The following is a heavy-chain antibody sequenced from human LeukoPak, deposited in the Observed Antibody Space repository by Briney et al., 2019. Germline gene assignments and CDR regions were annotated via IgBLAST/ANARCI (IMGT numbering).Heavy chain of an antibody. Sequence: ASVNVSCKASGYTFTSYDINWVRQATGQGLEWMGWMNPNSGNTGYAQKFQGRVTMTRNTSISTAYMELSSLRSEDTAVYYCARVYYYDSSGYYYGAFDIWGQGTMVTVSS. V-gene: IGHV1-8*01. CDR2: MNPNSGNT. J-gene: IGHJ3*02. CDR3: ARVYYYDSSGYYYGAFDI. CDR1: GYTFTSYD. D-gene: IGHD3-22*01.